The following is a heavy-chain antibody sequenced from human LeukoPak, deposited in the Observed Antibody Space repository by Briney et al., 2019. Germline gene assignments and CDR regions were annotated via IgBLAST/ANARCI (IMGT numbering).Heavy chain of an antibody. Sequence: ASVKVSCKASGYTFTGYYMHWVRQAPGQGLEWIGWINPSSGGTNYAQKFQGRVTMTRDTSISTAYMELSRLRSDDTAVYYCARDLMVRGVIITFWFDPWGQGTLVTVSS. CDR3: ARDLMVRGVIITFWFDP. CDR2: INPSSGGT. J-gene: IGHJ5*02. CDR1: GYTFTGYY. V-gene: IGHV1-2*02. D-gene: IGHD3-10*01.